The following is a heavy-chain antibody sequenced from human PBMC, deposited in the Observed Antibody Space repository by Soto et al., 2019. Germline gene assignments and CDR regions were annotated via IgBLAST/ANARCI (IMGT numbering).Heavy chain of an antibody. CDR2: ISAYNSNT. V-gene: IGHV1-18*01. Sequence: QVQLVQSGAEVKKPGASVKGSCKASGYTCTSYAIVWVPQAPVQVLEWMGWISAYNSNTNYSQKLQGRGTMNTATSTTTPYTEMRSLESDDTAVYSRARSRPHARYWGPATLVTVSS. CDR3: ARSRPHARY. CDR1: GYTCTSYA. J-gene: IGHJ4*02.